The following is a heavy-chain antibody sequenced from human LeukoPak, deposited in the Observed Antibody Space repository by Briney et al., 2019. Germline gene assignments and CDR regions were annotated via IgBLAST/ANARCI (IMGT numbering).Heavy chain of an antibody. Sequence: ASVKVSCKASGYTLTSYAMHWVRQAPGQRLEWMGWINAGNGNTKYSQEFQGRVTITRDTSASTAYMELSSLRSEDMAVYYCARDRGSRRPGYSYGYWYFDLWGRGTLVTVSS. J-gene: IGHJ2*01. V-gene: IGHV1-3*03. D-gene: IGHD5-18*01. CDR1: GYTLTSYA. CDR3: ARDRGSRRPGYSYGYWYFDL. CDR2: INAGNGNT.